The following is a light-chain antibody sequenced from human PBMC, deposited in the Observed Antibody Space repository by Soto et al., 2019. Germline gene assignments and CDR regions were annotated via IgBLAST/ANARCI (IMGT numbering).Light chain of an antibody. CDR1: QSVSSN. CDR3: QQHSNWIT. CDR2: AAS. J-gene: IGKJ5*01. Sequence: EIVMTQSPATLSVSPGERATLSCRARQSVSSNLAWYQQKPGQAPRLLIYAASNRATGIPARFSGSGSGTDFTLTISSLQFQDSAVYHCQQHSNWITFGQGTRLEIK. V-gene: IGKV3D-15*01.